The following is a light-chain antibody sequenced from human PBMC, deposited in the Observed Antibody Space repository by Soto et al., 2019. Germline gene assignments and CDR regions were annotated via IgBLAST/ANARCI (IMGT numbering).Light chain of an antibody. CDR1: QSISSW. J-gene: IGKJ2*01. Sequence: DIQMTQSPSTLSASVGDRVTITCWASQSISSWLAWYQQKPGKAPKLLIYKASSLESGVPSRFSGSGSGTDFTLTISSLQPDVFATFYYKQYNSYPYPFGRGTKVDIK. CDR3: KQYNSYPYP. CDR2: KAS. V-gene: IGKV1-5*03.